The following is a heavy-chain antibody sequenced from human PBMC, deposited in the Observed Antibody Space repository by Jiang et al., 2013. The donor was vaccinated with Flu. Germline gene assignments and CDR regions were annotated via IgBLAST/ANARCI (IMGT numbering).Heavy chain of an antibody. CDR2: SSLSLVQS. D-gene: IGHD2-15*01. Sequence: QLLESGAEVKKPGSSVKVSCKASGGTFSSYAISWVRQAPGQGLEWMEGSSLSLVQSNYAQKFQGRVTITADESTSTAYMELSSLRSEDTAVYYCARGVGGGYVDYWGQGTLVTVSS. CDR3: ARGVGGGYVDY. CDR1: GGTFSSYA. J-gene: IGHJ4*02. V-gene: IGHV1-69*01.